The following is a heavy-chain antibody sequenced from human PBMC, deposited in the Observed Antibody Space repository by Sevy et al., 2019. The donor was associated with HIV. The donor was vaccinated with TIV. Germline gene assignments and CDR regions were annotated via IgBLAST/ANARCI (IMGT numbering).Heavy chain of an antibody. CDR1: GFTFSSYS. Sequence: GGSLSLSCAASGFTFSSYSMNWVRQAPGKGLEWVSSISGIINYIYYADSVKGRFSISRDNAKNSLYLQMNSLRAEDTAIYYCARGVQTYDAFDIWGQGTMVTVSS. J-gene: IGHJ3*02. CDR3: ARGVQTYDAFDI. D-gene: IGHD6-6*01. CDR2: ISGIINYI. V-gene: IGHV3-21*01.